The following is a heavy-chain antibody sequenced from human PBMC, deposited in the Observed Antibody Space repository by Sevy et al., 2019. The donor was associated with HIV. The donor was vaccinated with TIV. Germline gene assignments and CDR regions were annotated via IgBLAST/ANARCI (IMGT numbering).Heavy chain of an antibody. J-gene: IGHJ5*02. Sequence: GGSLRLSCAASGFTFSSYSMNWVRQAPGKGLEWVSYISSSSSTIYYADSVKGRFTISRDNAKNSLYLQMNSLRDEDTAVYYCAREYYGSGSYEDFDPWGLGTLVTVSS. CDR3: AREYYGSGSYEDFDP. CDR2: ISSSSSTI. V-gene: IGHV3-48*02. D-gene: IGHD3-10*01. CDR1: GFTFSSYS.